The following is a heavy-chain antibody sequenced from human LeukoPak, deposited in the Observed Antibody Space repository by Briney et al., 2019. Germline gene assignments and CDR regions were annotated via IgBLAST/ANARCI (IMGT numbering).Heavy chain of an antibody. CDR1: GYTFTGYY. J-gene: IGHJ6*03. V-gene: IGHV1-2*02. CDR3: ARRLSSGSYYWAESYYYYYMDV. Sequence: ASVKVSCKASGYTFTGYYMHWVRQAPGQGLEWMGWINPNSGGTNYAQKFQGRVTITRNTSISTAYMELSSLRSDDTAVYYCARRLSSGSYYWAESYYYYYMDVWGKGTTVTISS. CDR2: INPNSGGT. D-gene: IGHD1-26*01.